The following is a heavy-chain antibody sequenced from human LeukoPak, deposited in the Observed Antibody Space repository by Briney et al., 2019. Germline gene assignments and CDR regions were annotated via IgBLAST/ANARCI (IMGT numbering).Heavy chain of an antibody. J-gene: IGHJ4*02. CDR2: IYYSGST. Sequence: SETLSLTCTVSGGSISSSSYYWGWIRQPPGKGLEWIGSIYYSGSTYYNPSLKSRVTISVDTSKNQFSLKLSSVTAADTAVYYCARRGDYYDGSGYDYWGQGTLVTVSS. CDR3: ARRGDYYDGSGYDY. V-gene: IGHV4-39*01. CDR1: GGSISSSSYY. D-gene: IGHD3-22*01.